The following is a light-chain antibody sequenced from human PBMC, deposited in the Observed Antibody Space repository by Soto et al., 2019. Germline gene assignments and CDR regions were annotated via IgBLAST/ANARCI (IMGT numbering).Light chain of an antibody. CDR3: QQYNNCPPWT. V-gene: IGKV3-15*01. CDR2: AAS. J-gene: IGKJ1*01. Sequence: EIVMTQSPATLSVSPGDRATLSCRASQSVSSNLAWYQQKPGQAPKLLIYAASTRATGIPARFSGSGSGTEFTLTISSLQSEDFAVYYCQQYNNCPPWTFGQGTKVEIK. CDR1: QSVSSN.